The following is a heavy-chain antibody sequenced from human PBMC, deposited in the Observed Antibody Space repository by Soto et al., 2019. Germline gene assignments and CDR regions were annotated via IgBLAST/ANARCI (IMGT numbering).Heavy chain of an antibody. CDR2: ISLSSTI. D-gene: IGHD3-22*01. CDR3: ARGYDRTK. Sequence: GGSLRLSCVGSGFTFSIYDMNWVRQAPGKGLEWLSYISLSSTIYYADSVKGRFTISRDNAKNSLYLQMNSLRDEDTAVYYCARGYDRTKWGQGTLVTVSS. V-gene: IGHV3-48*02. CDR1: GFTFSIYD. J-gene: IGHJ4*02.